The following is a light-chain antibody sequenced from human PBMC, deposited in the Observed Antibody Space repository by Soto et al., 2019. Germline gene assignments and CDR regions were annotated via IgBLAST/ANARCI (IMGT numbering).Light chain of an antibody. J-gene: IGLJ3*02. Sequence: QSVLTQPPSVSAAPGQKVTISCSGSSSNIGNNYVSWYQQLPGTAPKLLIYENNKRPSGIPDRFSGSKSGTSATLGITGLQTGDEADYYCGTWDSSLRKWVFGGGTQLTVL. V-gene: IGLV1-51*02. CDR2: ENN. CDR3: GTWDSSLRKWV. CDR1: SSNIGNNY.